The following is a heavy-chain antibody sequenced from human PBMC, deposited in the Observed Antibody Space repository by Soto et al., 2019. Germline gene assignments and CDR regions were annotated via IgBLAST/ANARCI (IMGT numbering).Heavy chain of an antibody. J-gene: IGHJ2*01. Sequence: QVQLVQSGAEVKKPGASVKVSCKASGYTFTNYAMHWVRQAPGQRLEWMGWINAGNGNTKYSQKFQGRVTITRDTSASTAYMERSRLRSEDTAVYYCARGGSLYWYFDLWGRGTLVTVSS. V-gene: IGHV1-3*01. CDR3: ARGGSLYWYFDL. CDR2: INAGNGNT. D-gene: IGHD1-26*01. CDR1: GYTFTNYA.